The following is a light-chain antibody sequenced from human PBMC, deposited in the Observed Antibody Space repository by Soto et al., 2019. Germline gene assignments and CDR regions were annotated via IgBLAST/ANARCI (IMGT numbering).Light chain of an antibody. J-gene: IGKJ3*01. V-gene: IGKV3-20*01. CDR3: QQYGSSPFN. Sequence: EIVLTQSPGTLSLSPGERATLSCRASQSVTSNSLGWYQQKPGQAPRLLIYGASSRATGIPDRFSGSGSGTDFTLPISSLEPEDFAVYYCQQYGSSPFNFGPGTKVDIK. CDR2: GAS. CDR1: QSVTSNS.